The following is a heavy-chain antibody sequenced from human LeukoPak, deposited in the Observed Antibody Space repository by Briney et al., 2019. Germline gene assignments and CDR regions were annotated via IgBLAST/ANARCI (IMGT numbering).Heavy chain of an antibody. CDR2: ISGYDGST. CDR1: GFTFSDYA. CDR3: AKDKLSGSTWYYPGWFDP. Sequence: PGGSLRLSCAASGFTFSDYAMSWVRQPPGKGLEWVSSISGYDGSTKYAGSVKGRFTISRDNSKSTLFLQMNSLRAEDTAVYYCAKDKLSGSTWYYPGWFDPWGQGTLVTVSS. D-gene: IGHD6-13*01. V-gene: IGHV3-23*01. J-gene: IGHJ5*02.